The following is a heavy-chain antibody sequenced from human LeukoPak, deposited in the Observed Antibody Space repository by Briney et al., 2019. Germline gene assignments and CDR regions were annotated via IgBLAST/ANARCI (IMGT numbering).Heavy chain of an antibody. V-gene: IGHV4-59*01. J-gene: IGHJ4*02. CDR1: GGSISSYY. CDR3: ARGYNYGLRAFDY. CDR2: IYYSGST. D-gene: IGHD5-18*01. Sequence: PSETLSLTCTVSGGSISSYYWSWIRQPPGKGLEWIGYIYYSGSTNYNPPLKSRVTMSVDTSRNQFSLKLSSVTAADTAVYHCARGYNYGLRAFDYWGQGTLVTVSS.